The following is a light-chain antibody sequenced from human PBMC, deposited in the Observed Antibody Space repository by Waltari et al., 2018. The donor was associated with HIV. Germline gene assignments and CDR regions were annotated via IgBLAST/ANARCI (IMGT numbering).Light chain of an antibody. CDR2: GNN. V-gene: IGLV1-40*01. J-gene: IGLJ2*01. Sequence: QSVLTQPPSVSGAPGQRVTISCTGSSSNVGAGYDVHWYQQLPGTTPKLLIYGNNNRPSGAPDRFSGSKSGTSASLAITGLQADDEADYYCQSYDSSLVIFGGGTKLTVL. CDR3: QSYDSSLVI. CDR1: SSNVGAGYD.